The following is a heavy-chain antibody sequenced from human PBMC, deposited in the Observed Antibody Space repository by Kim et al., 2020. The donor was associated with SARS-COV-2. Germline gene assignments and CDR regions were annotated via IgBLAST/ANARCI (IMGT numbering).Heavy chain of an antibody. Sequence: SVKVSCKASGGTFSSYAISWVRQAPGQGLEWMGGIIPIFGTANYAQKFQGRVTITADESTSTAYMELSSLRSEDTAVYYCARDYPASGYYDSSGYDAFDIWGQGTMVTVSS. D-gene: IGHD3-22*01. CDR3: ARDYPASGYYDSSGYDAFDI. CDR2: IIPIFGTA. V-gene: IGHV1-69*13. CDR1: GGTFSSYA. J-gene: IGHJ3*02.